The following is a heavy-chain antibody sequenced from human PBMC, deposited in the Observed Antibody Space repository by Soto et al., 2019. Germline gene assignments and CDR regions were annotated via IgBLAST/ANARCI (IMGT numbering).Heavy chain of an antibody. V-gene: IGHV2-5*01. CDR2: IYWNDEK. Sequence: QITLKESGPALVKPTQTLTLTCTFSGFSLSTSGVSVGWIRQPPGKALEWLTLIYWNDEKRFSPSLKNRLTITKDTSKNQVVLTMTNMDPVDTATYYCAHRRDIILMVTPSRGYYFDYRGQGTLVTVSS. CDR3: AHRRDIILMVTPSRGYYFDY. CDR1: GFSLSTSGVS. D-gene: IGHD2-8*01. J-gene: IGHJ4*02.